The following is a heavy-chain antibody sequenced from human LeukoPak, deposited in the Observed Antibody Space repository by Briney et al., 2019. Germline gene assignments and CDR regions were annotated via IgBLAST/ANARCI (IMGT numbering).Heavy chain of an antibody. Sequence: SGGSLRLSCAASGFTFSSYWMSWVRQAPGKGLEWVANINQDVSEKYYVDSVKGRFTMSRDNAKNSLSLQMNSLRAEDTAAYYCARDGLSGWHFDYWGQGTLVTVSS. D-gene: IGHD6-19*01. CDR2: INQDVSEK. J-gene: IGHJ4*02. CDR3: ARDGLSGWHFDY. V-gene: IGHV3-7*04. CDR1: GFTFSSYW.